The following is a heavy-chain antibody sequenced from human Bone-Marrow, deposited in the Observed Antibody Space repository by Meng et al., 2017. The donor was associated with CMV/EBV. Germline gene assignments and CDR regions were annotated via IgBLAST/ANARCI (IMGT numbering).Heavy chain of an antibody. V-gene: IGHV3-43D*03. D-gene: IGHD3-3*01. CDR3: AADPYYDFWSGSGPPLH. Sequence: GESLKISCAASGFTFDDYAMHWVRQAPGKGLEWVSLISWDGGSTYYADSVKGRFTISRDNAKNSLYLQMNSLRAEDTAVYYCAADPYYDFWSGSGPPLHWGQGTLVTVSS. CDR1: GFTFDDYA. J-gene: IGHJ4*02. CDR2: ISWDGGST.